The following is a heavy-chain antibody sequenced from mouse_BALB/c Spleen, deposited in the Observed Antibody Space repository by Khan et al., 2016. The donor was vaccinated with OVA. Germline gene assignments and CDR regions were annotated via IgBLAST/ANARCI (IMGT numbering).Heavy chain of an antibody. CDR3: TRSPYGNFAY. Sequence: EVELVESGGGLVKPGGSLKLSCAASGFSFSTYAMSWVRQTPEKRLEWVATISSDGDYTYFPDNVTGRFTISRDNAKNTLCLQMTSLRSEDTDMYCCTRSPYGNFAYWGQGTLVTVSA. D-gene: IGHD2-1*01. CDR2: ISSDGDYT. CDR1: GFSFSTYA. V-gene: IGHV5-9-3*01. J-gene: IGHJ3*01.